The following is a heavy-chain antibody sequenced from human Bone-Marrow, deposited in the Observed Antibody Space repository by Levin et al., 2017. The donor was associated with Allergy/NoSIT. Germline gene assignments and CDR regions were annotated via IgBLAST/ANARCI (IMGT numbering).Heavy chain of an antibody. V-gene: IGHV2-5*02. D-gene: IGHD6-19*01. CDR1: GFSFSATGVG. Sequence: SGPTLVKPTQTLTLTCTFSGFSFSATGVGVGWIRQPPGKALEWLAHVFWDDDKRYSPSLKDRRTIFKDTSRNQVVLTLTDVDPVDTGTYYCVHRPDTSGWPNWGQGTLVTVSS. J-gene: IGHJ1*01. CDR2: VFWDDDK. CDR3: VHRPDTSGWPN.